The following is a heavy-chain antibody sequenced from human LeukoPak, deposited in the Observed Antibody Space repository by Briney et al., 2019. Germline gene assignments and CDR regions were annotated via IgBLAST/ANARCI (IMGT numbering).Heavy chain of an antibody. CDR1: GGSFSGYY. CDR3: ARDKGWLLSFFDY. CDR2: INHSGST. J-gene: IGHJ4*02. D-gene: IGHD5-24*01. Sequence: PPETLSLTCAVYGGSFSGYYWSWIRQPPGKGLEWIGEINHSGSTNYNPSLKSRVTISVDTSKNQFSLKLSSVTAADTAVYYCARDKGWLLSFFDYWGQGTLVTVSS. V-gene: IGHV4-34*01.